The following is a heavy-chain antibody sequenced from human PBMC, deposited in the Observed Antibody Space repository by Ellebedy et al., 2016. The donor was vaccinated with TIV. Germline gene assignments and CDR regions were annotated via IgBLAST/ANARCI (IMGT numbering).Heavy chain of an antibody. Sequence: ASVKVSXKASGYTFTSYAMHWVRQAPGQRLEWMGWINAGNGNTKYSQKFQGRVTITRDMSTSTAYMELSSLRSEDTAVYYCAADPRRYDFWSGYRENWFDPWGQGTLVTVSS. J-gene: IGHJ5*02. CDR2: INAGNGNT. CDR1: GYTFTSYA. D-gene: IGHD3-3*01. CDR3: AADPRRYDFWSGYRENWFDP. V-gene: IGHV1-3*01.